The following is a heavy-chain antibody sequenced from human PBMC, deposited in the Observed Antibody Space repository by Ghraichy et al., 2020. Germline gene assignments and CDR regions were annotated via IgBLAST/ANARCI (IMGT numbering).Heavy chain of an antibody. Sequence: ESLNISCTVPGGSISSYYWSWIRQPPGKGLEWIGYIYYSGSTNYNPSLKSRVTISVDTSKNQFSLKLSSVTAADTAVYYCARDHHKYYDFWSGPPLAFDIWGQGTMVTVSS. CDR2: IYYSGST. CDR1: GGSISSYY. V-gene: IGHV4-59*01. D-gene: IGHD3-3*01. CDR3: ARDHHKYYDFWSGPPLAFDI. J-gene: IGHJ3*02.